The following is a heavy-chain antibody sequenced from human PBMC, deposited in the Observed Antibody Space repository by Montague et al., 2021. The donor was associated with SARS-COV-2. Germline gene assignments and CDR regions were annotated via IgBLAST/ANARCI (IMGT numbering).Heavy chain of an antibody. CDR3: ARQKMGSVTIFGVVMHDRWFDP. CDR1: FFSLSSIIYY. Sequence: LSLPFPFSFFSLSSIIYYLCCIRHPPFNGLEWIGNIYYSGSTYYNPSLNLRVTISVDTSKNQFSLKLSSVTAADTAVYYCARQKMGSVTIFGVVMHDRWFDPWGKGTLVTVSS. V-gene: IGHV4-39*01. J-gene: IGHJ5*02. D-gene: IGHD3-3*01. CDR2: IYYSGST.